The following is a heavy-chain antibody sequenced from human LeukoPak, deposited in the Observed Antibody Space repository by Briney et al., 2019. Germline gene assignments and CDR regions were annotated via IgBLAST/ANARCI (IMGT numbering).Heavy chain of an antibody. Sequence: PSETLSLTCAVYGGSFSGYYWSWIRQPPGKGLEWIGEINHSGSTNYNPSLKSRVTISVDTSKNQFSLKLSSVTAADTAVYYCAREGFCSSTSCPDAFDIWGQGTMVTVSS. CDR2: INHSGST. J-gene: IGHJ3*02. D-gene: IGHD2-2*01. V-gene: IGHV4-34*01. CDR3: AREGFCSSTSCPDAFDI. CDR1: GGSFSGYY.